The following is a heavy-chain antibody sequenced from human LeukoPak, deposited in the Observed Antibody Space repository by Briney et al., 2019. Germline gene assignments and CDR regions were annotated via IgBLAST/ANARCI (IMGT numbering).Heavy chain of an antibody. Sequence: SETLSLTCTVSGGSISSYYWSWIRQPAGKGLEWIGRIYTSGSTNYNPSLKSRVTMSVDTSKNQFSLKLSSVTAADTAVYYCARDPAKYCSSTSCYTDYWGQGTLVTVSS. D-gene: IGHD2-2*02. J-gene: IGHJ4*02. CDR2: IYTSGST. V-gene: IGHV4-4*07. CDR1: GGSISSYY. CDR3: ARDPAKYCSSTSCYTDY.